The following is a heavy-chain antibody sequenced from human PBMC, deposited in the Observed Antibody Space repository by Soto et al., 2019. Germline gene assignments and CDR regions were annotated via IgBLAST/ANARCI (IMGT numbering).Heavy chain of an antibody. V-gene: IGHV3-30*18. D-gene: IGHD6-13*01. Sequence: GGSLRLSCAASGFTFSSYGMHWVRQAPGKGLEWVAVISYDGSNKYYADSVKGRFTISRDNSKNTLYLQMNSLRAEDTAVYYCAKDSEQQQNFDYWGQGTLVTVSS. CDR1: GFTFSSYG. CDR2: ISYDGSNK. J-gene: IGHJ4*02. CDR3: AKDSEQQQNFDY.